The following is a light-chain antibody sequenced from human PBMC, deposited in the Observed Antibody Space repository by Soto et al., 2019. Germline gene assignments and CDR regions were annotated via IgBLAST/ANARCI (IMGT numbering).Light chain of an antibody. Sequence: EIVMTQSPGTLSLSPGERATLSCRASQSVGSNYLAWYQQKPGQAPRILIFGASGRATCIPDRFSGSGSGTDFTLTISSLEPEDFAVYYCPQYCSLSWTFGQGTKVDIK. CDR2: GAS. J-gene: IGKJ1*01. CDR1: QSVGSNY. V-gene: IGKV3-20*01. CDR3: PQYCSLSWT.